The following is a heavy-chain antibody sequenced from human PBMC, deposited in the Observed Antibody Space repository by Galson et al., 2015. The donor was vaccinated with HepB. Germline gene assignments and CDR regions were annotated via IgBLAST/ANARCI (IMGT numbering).Heavy chain of an antibody. D-gene: IGHD1-26*01. V-gene: IGHV3-33*08. Sequence: SLRLSCAASGFTFSSYGMHWVRQAPGKGLEWVAVIWYDGSNKYYADSVKGRFTISRDNSKNTLYLQMNSLRAEDTAVYYCARGAQVGATHSGAFDIWGQGTMVTVSS. J-gene: IGHJ3*02. CDR2: IWYDGSNK. CDR3: ARGAQVGATHSGAFDI. CDR1: GFTFSSYG.